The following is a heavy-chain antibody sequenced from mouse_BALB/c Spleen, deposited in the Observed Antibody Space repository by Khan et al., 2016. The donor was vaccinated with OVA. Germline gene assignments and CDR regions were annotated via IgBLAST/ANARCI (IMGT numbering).Heavy chain of an antibody. Sequence: EVQLQQSGPDLVKPGASVKISCKASGYSFTLYYMTWVKQSHGKSLEWIGRVNPNTGGSDYNQEFKGKAILTVEKSSNTAYMELHSLTSEDFAVYYCARGYDFFAYWGQGTLVTVSA. J-gene: IGHJ3*01. CDR3: ARGYDFFAY. V-gene: IGHV1-26*01. CDR1: GYSFTLYY. CDR2: VNPNTGGS. D-gene: IGHD2-14*01.